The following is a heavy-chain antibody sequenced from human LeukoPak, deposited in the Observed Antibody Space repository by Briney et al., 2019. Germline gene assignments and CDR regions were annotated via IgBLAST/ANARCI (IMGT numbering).Heavy chain of an antibody. D-gene: IGHD2-2*01. V-gene: IGHV4-59*01. CDR2: VSDTGKT. CDR3: VTVEYEPFAT. Sequence: TSETLSLTCSVSGASLSSYYWDWLRQSPGKGLEWIGYVSDTGKTVYNPYLKSRASILLDTYKKQFPLRLTYVTAADSPVLFCVTVEYEPFATWGPGILVTVSS. CDR1: GASLSSYY. J-gene: IGHJ5*02.